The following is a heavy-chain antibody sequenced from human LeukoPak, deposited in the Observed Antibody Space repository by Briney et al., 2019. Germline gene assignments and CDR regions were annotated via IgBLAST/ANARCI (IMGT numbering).Heavy chain of an antibody. V-gene: IGHV3-23*01. CDR3: ATALLRASTYMDV. CDR2: TSGSGGST. Sequence: PGGSLRLSCVASGFTFSSYAMSWVRQAPAKVLEWVSWTSGSGGSTYYADSVKGRFTISRDNSKNTVYLQMNSLRAEDTAVYYCATALLRASTYMDVWGKGTTVTVSS. CDR1: GFTFSSYA. J-gene: IGHJ6*03. D-gene: IGHD1-1*01.